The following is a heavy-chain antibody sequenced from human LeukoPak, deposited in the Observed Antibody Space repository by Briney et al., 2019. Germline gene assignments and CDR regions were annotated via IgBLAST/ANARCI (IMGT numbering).Heavy chain of an antibody. CDR2: IFYSGST. CDR3: ARSSFTSGYYYHMDV. CDR1: GGSISSAGYY. J-gene: IGHJ6*03. Sequence: SETLSLTCTVPGGSISSAGYYWDWIRQPPGKGLEWIGTIFYSGSTYYSPSLKTRVTISLDTSKNQFSLKLSSVTDADTAVYYCARSSFTSGYYYHMDVWGKGTTVTVSS. D-gene: IGHD3-22*01. V-gene: IGHV4-39*07.